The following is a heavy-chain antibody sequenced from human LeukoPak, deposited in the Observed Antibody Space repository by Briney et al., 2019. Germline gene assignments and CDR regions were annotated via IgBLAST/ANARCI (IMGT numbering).Heavy chain of an antibody. CDR2: IHSGGST. CDR3: ARADFSSSWSLGY. D-gene: IGHD6-13*01. J-gene: IGHJ4*02. V-gene: IGHV3-53*01. CDR1: GFTVSSNY. Sequence: GGSLRLSCAASGFTVSSNYMSRVRQAPGKGLEWVSVIHSGGSTYYADSVKGRFTISRDNSKNTLYLQMNSLRAEDTAVYYCARADFSSSWSLGYWGQGTLVTVSS.